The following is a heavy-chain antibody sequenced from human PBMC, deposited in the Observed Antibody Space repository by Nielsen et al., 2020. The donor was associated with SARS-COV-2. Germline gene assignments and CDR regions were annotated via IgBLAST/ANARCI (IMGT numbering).Heavy chain of an antibody. CDR2: VHSTGAT. J-gene: IGHJ3*02. Sequence: SETLSLTCTVSTGINNYYWSWIRQPPGKGLDWIGYVHSTGATNYSPSLKSRVTISLDTSKNQFFLKLTSVTAADRAVYCCARDYYGDYLDGFDIWGQGTMVTVSS. CDR1: TGINNYY. V-gene: IGHV4-59*01. D-gene: IGHD4-17*01. CDR3: ARDYYGDYLDGFDI.